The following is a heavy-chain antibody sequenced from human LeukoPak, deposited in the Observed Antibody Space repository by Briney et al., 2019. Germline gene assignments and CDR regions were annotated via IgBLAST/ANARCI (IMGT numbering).Heavy chain of an antibody. D-gene: IGHD1-26*01. V-gene: IGHV1-2*04. CDR1: GYTFTGYY. CDR3: AREGAGGSFYYFDY. Sequence: GASVKVSCKASGYTFTGYYMHWVRQAPGQGLEWMGWINPNSGGTNYAQKFQGWVTMTRDTSISTAYMELSRLRSDDTAVYYCAREGAGGSFYYFDYWGQGTLVTVSS. CDR2: INPNSGGT. J-gene: IGHJ4*02.